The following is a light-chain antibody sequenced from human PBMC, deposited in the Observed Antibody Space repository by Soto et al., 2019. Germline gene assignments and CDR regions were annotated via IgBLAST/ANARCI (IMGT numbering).Light chain of an antibody. CDR1: NSNIGTYT. CDR2: SSN. V-gene: IGLV1-44*01. Sequence: QPVVTQPPSASGTPGQRVTISCFGSNSNIGTYTVNWYQQHPGTAPKLLIYSSNQRPSGVPDRFSGSKSGTSASLAISGLHSGDEADYYCAAWDDSLIGVAFGGGTKVTVL. J-gene: IGLJ2*01. CDR3: AAWDDSLIGVA.